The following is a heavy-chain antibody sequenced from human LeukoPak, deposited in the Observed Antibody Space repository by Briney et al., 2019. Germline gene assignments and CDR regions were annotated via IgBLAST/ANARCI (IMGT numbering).Heavy chain of an antibody. CDR1: GFTFSSYG. CDR3: AKSPSIVVASTGDYYGMDV. CDR2: ISYDGSNK. J-gene: IGHJ6*02. V-gene: IGHV3-30*18. D-gene: IGHD3-22*01. Sequence: GRSLRLSCAASGFTFSSYGMHWVRQAPGKGLEWVAVISYDGSNKYHADSVKGRFTISRDNSKNTLYLQMNSLRAEDTAVYYCAKSPSIVVASTGDYYGMDVWGQGTTVTVSS.